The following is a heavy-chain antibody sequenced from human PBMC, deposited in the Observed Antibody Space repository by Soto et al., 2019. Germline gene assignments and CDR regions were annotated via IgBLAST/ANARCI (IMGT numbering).Heavy chain of an antibody. V-gene: IGHV1-18*01. D-gene: IGHD6-19*01. Sequence: ASVKVSCKASGYTFTSYGISWVRQAPGQGLEWMGWISAYNGNTNYAQKLQGRVTMTTDTSASTAYMELRSLRSDDTAVYYCARAIIAVAGGLFDYWGQGTLVTVSS. CDR1: GYTFTSYG. CDR3: ARAIIAVAGGLFDY. CDR2: ISAYNGNT. J-gene: IGHJ4*02.